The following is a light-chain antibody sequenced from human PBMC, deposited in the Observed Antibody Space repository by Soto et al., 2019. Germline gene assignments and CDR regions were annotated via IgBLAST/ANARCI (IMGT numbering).Light chain of an antibody. CDR2: DAS. CDR3: HQRGNWPVT. J-gene: IGKJ5*01. CDR1: QSVSSY. V-gene: IGKV3-11*01. Sequence: ELVLTQSPATLSLSPGESATLSCRASQSVSSYLALYQQKPGQAPRLLIYDASNRATGIPARFSGSGSGTDFTRTIGSLEPEDFAVYYCHQRGNWPVTFGQGKRLEIK.